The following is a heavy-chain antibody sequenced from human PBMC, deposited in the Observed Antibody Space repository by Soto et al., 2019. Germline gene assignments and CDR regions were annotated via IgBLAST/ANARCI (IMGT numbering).Heavy chain of an antibody. CDR2: IYYSGST. V-gene: IGHV4-59*08. CDR3: ARHIHYYGSGSYYPYDAFDI. D-gene: IGHD3-10*01. J-gene: IGHJ3*02. Sequence: PSETLSLTCTVSGGSISSYYWSWIRQPPGKGLEWIGYIYYSGSTNYNPSLKSRVTISVDTSKNQFSLKLSSVTAADTAVYYCARHIHYYGSGSYYPYDAFDIWGQGTMVTVSS. CDR1: GGSISSYY.